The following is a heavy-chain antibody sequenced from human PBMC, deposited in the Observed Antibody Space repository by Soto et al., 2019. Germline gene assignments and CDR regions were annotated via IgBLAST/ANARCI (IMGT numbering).Heavy chain of an antibody. D-gene: IGHD5-12*01. CDR3: AREYSGYGFPNYFDY. Sequence: AGGSLRLSCAASGFTFSDYYMSWIRQAPGKGLEWVSYISSSGSTIYYADSVKGRFTISRDNAKNSLYLQVNSLRAEDTAVYYCAREYSGYGFPNYFDYWGQGTLVTVSS. CDR2: ISSSGSTI. V-gene: IGHV3-11*01. CDR1: GFTFSDYY. J-gene: IGHJ4*02.